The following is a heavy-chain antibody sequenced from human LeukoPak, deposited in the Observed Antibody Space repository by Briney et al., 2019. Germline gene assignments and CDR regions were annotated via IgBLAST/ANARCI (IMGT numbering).Heavy chain of an antibody. CDR2: LHRSGNL. CDR1: GASFSSGDQY. J-gene: IGHJ4*02. CDR3: SRGLDSRKLGY. D-gene: IGHD3-22*01. V-gene: IGHV4-31*03. Sequence: SETLSLTCTVSGASFSSGDQYWNWIRQSPGKGLEGIGSLHRSGNLYNNPSLESRVTMSVDTSKNQFSLNLNSVTAADTAVYFCSRGLDSRKLGYWGQGTLVTVSS.